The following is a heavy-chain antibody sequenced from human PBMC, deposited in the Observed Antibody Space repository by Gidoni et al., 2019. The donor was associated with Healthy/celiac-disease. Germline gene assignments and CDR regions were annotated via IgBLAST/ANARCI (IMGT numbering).Heavy chain of an antibody. CDR3: ARGRGQWLVLDY. CDR1: GFTFSSYA. Sequence: QVQLVASGGGVVQPGRPLRISCAAFGFTFSSYAMHWVRQAPGKGLEWFAVISYDGSNKYYADAVKGRFTISRDNSKNTLYLQMNSLRAEDTAVYYCARGRGQWLVLDYWGQGTLVTVSS. V-gene: IGHV3-30-3*01. J-gene: IGHJ4*02. CDR2: ISYDGSNK. D-gene: IGHD6-19*01.